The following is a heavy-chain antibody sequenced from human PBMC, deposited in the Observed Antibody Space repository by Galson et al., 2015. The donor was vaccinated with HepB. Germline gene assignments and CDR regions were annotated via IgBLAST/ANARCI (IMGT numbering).Heavy chain of an antibody. V-gene: IGHV4-59*04. CDR1: GGSISSYY. CDR2: IYYSGST. Sequence: ETLSLTCTVSGGSISSYYWSWIRQPPGKGLEWIGCIYYSGSTYYNPSLKSRVSISVDTSKNQFSLKLNYVTAADTAVYYCVKLPSGYSIDYWGQGALVTVSS. D-gene: IGHD3-22*01. J-gene: IGHJ4*02. CDR3: VKLPSGYSIDY.